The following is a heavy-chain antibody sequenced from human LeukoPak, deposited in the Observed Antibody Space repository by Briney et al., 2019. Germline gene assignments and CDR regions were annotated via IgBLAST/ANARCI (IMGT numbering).Heavy chain of an antibody. CDR2: ISSTGTYI. J-gene: IGHJ3*02. CDR1: GYTFRDYN. V-gene: IGHV3-21*01. D-gene: IGHD3-16*02. CDR3: VSGNDPDYLWTTYRLDAFDI. Sequence: GGSLGLSCAASGYTFRDYNVNWVRQAPGKGLEWVSSISSTGTYIYYADPVKGRFTISRDYDKNSLFLQINSLRDDDTAVYYGVSGNDPDYLWTTYRLDAFDIWGQGTMVIVSS.